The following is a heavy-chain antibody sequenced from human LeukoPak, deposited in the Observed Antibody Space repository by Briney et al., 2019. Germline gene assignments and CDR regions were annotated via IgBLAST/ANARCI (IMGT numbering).Heavy chain of an antibody. CDR2: ISSSSSTI. J-gene: IGHJ6*02. Sequence: WVSYISSSSSTIYYADSVKGRFTISRDNAKNSLYLQMNSLRAEDTAVYYCARDGAYGMDVWGQGTTVTVSS. V-gene: IGHV3-48*01. CDR3: ARDGAYGMDV. D-gene: IGHD4/OR15-4a*01.